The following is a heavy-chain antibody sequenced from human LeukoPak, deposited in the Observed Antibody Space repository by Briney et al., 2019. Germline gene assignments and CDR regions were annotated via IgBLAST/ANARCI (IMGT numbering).Heavy chain of an antibody. CDR1: GGTFSSYA. V-gene: IGHV1-69*01. CDR3: AREDDILTGNPRYAFDI. Sequence: SVKVSCKASGGTFSSYAISWVRQAPGRGLEWMGGIIPIFGTANYAQKFQGRVTITADESTSTAYMELSSLRSEDTAVYYCAREDDILTGNPRYAFDIWDQGTMVTVSS. CDR2: IIPIFGTA. J-gene: IGHJ3*02. D-gene: IGHD3-9*01.